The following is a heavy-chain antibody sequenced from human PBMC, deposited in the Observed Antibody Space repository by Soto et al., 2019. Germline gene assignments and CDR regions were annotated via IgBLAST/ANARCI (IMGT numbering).Heavy chain of an antibody. J-gene: IGHJ6*02. D-gene: IGHD4-4*01. CDR2: IIPIFGTA. CDR1: GGTFSSYA. CDR3: AGYSNYYYGMDV. V-gene: IGHV1-69*13. Sequence: SVKVSCKASGGTFSSYAISWVRQAPGQGLEWMGGIIPIFGTANYAQKFQGRVTITADESTSTAYMELSSLRSEDTAVYYCAGYSNYYYGMDVWGQGTKVTVSS.